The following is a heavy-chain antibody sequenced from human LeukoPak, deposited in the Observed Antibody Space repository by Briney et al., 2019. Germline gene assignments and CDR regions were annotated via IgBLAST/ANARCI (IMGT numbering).Heavy chain of an antibody. Sequence: SETLSLTCTVSGDYVSGNYWNWIRQPAGKGLEWIGRFYFNGHTNYNPALESRVTMSIDSSKSQFSLKLASVTAADTAVYYCARGLSHSGSYFVRNWFDPWGQGTLVTVSS. V-gene: IGHV4-4*07. CDR3: ARGLSHSGSYFVRNWFDP. J-gene: IGHJ5*02. D-gene: IGHD3-10*01. CDR1: GDYVSGNY. CDR2: FYFNGHT.